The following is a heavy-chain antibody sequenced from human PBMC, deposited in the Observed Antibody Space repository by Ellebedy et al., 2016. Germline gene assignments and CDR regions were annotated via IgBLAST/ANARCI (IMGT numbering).Heavy chain of an antibody. Sequence: ASVKVSCKASGYTFTSYDINWVRQATGQGLEWMGWMNPNSGNTGYAQKFQGRVTMTRNTSISTAYMELRSLRSDDMAVYYCARTTYYYDSSGYYFDYWGQGTLVTVSS. V-gene: IGHV1-8*01. D-gene: IGHD3-22*01. CDR3: ARTTYYYDSSGYYFDY. CDR1: GYTFTSYD. J-gene: IGHJ4*02. CDR2: MNPNSGNT.